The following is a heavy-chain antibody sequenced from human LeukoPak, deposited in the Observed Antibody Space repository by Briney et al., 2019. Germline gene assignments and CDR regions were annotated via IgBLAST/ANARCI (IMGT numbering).Heavy chain of an antibody. J-gene: IGHJ4*02. Sequence: SETLSLTCTVSGGSISSSSYYWGWLRQPPGKGLEWIGSIYYSGSTYYNPSLKSRVTISVDTSKNQFSLKLSSVTAADTAVYYCARERGTGGSYRFDYWGQGTLVTVSS. CDR3: ARERGTGGSYRFDY. D-gene: IGHD1-26*01. V-gene: IGHV4-39*07. CDR1: GGSISSSSYY. CDR2: IYYSGST.